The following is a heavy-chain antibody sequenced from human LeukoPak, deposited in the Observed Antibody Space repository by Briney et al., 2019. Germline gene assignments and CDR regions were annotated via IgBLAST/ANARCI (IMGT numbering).Heavy chain of an antibody. J-gene: IGHJ4*02. CDR1: GFTFSNAW. Sequence: PGGSLRLSCAASGFTFSNAWMSWVRQAPGKGLEWVGRIKSKTDGGTTDYAAPVKGRFTISRDDSKNTLYLQMDSLKTEDTAVYYCTMVYYDFWSGYYDYWGQGALVTVSS. CDR2: IKSKTDGGTT. CDR3: TMVYYDFWSGYYDY. V-gene: IGHV3-15*01. D-gene: IGHD3-3*01.